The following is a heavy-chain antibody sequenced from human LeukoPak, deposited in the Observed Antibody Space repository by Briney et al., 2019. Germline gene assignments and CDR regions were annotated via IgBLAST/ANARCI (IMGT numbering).Heavy chain of an antibody. CDR2: TYYRSKWYN. D-gene: IGHD6-13*01. J-gene: IGHJ3*01. CDR1: GDSVSSNSVA. Sequence: SQTLSLTCAISGDSVSSNSVAWNWIRQSPSRGLEWLGRTYYRSKWYNDYAVSVKSRITINPDTSKNQFSLQVNSVTPEDTAVYYCASTGYTSNWYDAFDFWGQGTMVTVSS. CDR3: ASTGYTSNWYDAFDF. V-gene: IGHV6-1*01.